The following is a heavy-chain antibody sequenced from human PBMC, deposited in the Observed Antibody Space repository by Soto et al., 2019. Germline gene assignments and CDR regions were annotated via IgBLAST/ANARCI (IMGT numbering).Heavy chain of an antibody. CDR2: INPNSGGT. CDR1: GYTFTGYY. J-gene: IGHJ3*02. V-gene: IGHV1-2*04. D-gene: IGHD3-3*01. Sequence: QVQLVQSGAEVKKPGASVKVSCKASGYTFTGYYMHWVRQAPGQGLEWMGWINPNSGGTNYAQKFQGWVTMTRDTPISTAYMELSRLRSDDTAVYYCARGRITIFGVVSDAFDIWGQGTMVTVSS. CDR3: ARGRITIFGVVSDAFDI.